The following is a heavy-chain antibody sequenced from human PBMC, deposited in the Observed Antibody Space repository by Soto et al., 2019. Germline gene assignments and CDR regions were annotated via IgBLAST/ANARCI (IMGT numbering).Heavy chain of an antibody. D-gene: IGHD3-3*01. Sequence: PGGSLRLSCSASGFTLSTYGMHWVRQAPGKGLEWVAGISYDGSNRDYADSVKGRFTISRDNSKNTLYLQMNSLRAEDTAVYYCARDLDYPGVFDYWGQGTLVTVSS. J-gene: IGHJ4*02. V-gene: IGHV3-30-3*01. CDR2: ISYDGSNR. CDR3: ARDLDYPGVFDY. CDR1: GFTLSTYG.